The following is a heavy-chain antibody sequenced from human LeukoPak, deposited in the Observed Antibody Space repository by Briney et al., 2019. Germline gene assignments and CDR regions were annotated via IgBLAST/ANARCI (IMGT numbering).Heavy chain of an antibody. CDR2: ISSSSSTI. CDR1: GFTFSSYS. Sequence: PGGSLRLSCAASGFTFSSYSMNWVRQAPGKGLEWVSYISSSSSTIYYADSVKGRFTISRDNSKNTLYLQMNSLRAEDTAVYYCARGPTVVNDAFDIWGQGTMVTVSS. V-gene: IGHV3-48*01. D-gene: IGHD4-23*01. CDR3: ARGPTVVNDAFDI. J-gene: IGHJ3*02.